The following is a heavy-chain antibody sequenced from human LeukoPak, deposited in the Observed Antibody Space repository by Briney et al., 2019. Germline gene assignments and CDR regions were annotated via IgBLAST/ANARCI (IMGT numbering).Heavy chain of an antibody. V-gene: IGHV3-48*03. CDR2: ISSSGSTI. CDR1: GCTSSSNE. D-gene: IGHD2-2*01. CDR3: ARAGYCSSTSCNYYYYYMDV. Sequence: AGGSLRLSCAASGCTSSSNETNWVRQAPGKGLEWVSYISSSGSTIYYADSVKGRFTISRDNAKNSLYLQMNSLRAEDTAVYYCARAGYCSSTSCNYYYYYMDVWGKGTTVTVSS. J-gene: IGHJ6*03.